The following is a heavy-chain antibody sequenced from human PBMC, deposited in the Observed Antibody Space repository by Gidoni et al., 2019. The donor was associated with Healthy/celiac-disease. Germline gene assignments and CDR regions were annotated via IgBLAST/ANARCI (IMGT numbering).Heavy chain of an antibody. J-gene: IGHJ4*02. Sequence: VLLLGPGGGSVQPVGFLRFSCAASGFTFSSYAMSWVRQAPGKGLEWVSASSCSGGSTYYADSVKGRFTISRDNSKNTLYLQMNSLRAEDTAVYYCAKPDGAVAGWVFDYWGQGTLVTVSS. D-gene: IGHD6-19*01. V-gene: IGHV3-23*01. CDR2: SSCSGGST. CDR1: GFTFSSYA. CDR3: AKPDGAVAGWVFDY.